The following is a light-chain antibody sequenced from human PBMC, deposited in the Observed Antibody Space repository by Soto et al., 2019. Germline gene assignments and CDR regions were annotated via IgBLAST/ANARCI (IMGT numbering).Light chain of an antibody. CDR2: DVS. V-gene: IGLV2-14*01. CDR3: SSYTSSNTLYV. CDR1: SSDVGGYNY. J-gene: IGLJ1*01. Sequence: QSALTQPASVSGSPGQSITISCTGTSSDVGGYNYVSWYQQHPGKAPKLMIYDVSNRPSGVSNRFSGSKSGNMASLTISGLQAEDEADYYCSSYTSSNTLYVFGTGTQLTVL.